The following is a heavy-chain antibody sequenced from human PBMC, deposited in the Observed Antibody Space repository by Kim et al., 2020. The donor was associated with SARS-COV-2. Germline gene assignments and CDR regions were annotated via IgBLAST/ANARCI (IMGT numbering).Heavy chain of an antibody. J-gene: IGHJ4*02. CDR2: INAGNGNT. V-gene: IGHV1-3*01. CDR3: ARMDLPLGSFDY. D-gene: IGHD2-2*01. CDR1: GYTFTSYA. Sequence: ASVKVSCKASGYTFTSYAMHWVRQAPGQRLEWMGWINAGNGNTKYSQKFQGRVTITRDTSASTAYMELSSLRSEDTAVYYCARMDLPLGSFDYWGQGTLVTVSS.